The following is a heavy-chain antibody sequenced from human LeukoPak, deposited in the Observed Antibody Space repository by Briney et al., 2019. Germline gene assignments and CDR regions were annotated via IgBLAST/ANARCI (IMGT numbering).Heavy chain of an antibody. CDR2: INHSGST. CDR3: ARELGGIDAFDI. Sequence: SETLSLTCAVYGGSFSGYYWSWIRQPPGKGLEWIGEINHSGSTNYNPSLKSRVTISVDTSKNQFSLKLSSATAADTAVYYCARELGGIDAFDIWGQGTMVTVSS. D-gene: IGHD1-26*01. J-gene: IGHJ3*02. V-gene: IGHV4-34*01. CDR1: GGSFSGYY.